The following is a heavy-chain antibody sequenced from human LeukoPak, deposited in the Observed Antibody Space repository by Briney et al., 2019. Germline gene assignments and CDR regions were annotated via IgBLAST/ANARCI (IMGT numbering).Heavy chain of an antibody. CDR3: ARVSAAAGRSWFDP. V-gene: IGHV4-31*03. CDR1: GGSISSGGYY. CDR2: IHYSGST. J-gene: IGHJ5*02. D-gene: IGHD6-13*01. Sequence: PSQTLSLTCTVSGGSISSGGYYWSWIRQHPGKGLEWIGYIHYSGSTYYNPSLKSRVTISVDTSKNQFSLKLSSVTAADTAVYYCARVSAAAGRSWFDPWGQGTLVTVSS.